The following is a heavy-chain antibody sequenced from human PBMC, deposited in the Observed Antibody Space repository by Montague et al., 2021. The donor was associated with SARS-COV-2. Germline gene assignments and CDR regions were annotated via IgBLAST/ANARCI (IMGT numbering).Heavy chain of an antibody. V-gene: IGHV4-39*01. CDR3: ARCPTSYYYGSKAAHATPDDFDY. J-gene: IGHJ3*01. Sequence: SETLSLICTVSGGSISSSSYYWGWIRQPPGKGLEWIGSLPYSASTYYNPSLKSRVTISVDTSKNQFSLKLSSVTAADTAVYYCARCPTSYYYGSKAAHATPDDFDYWGQGKMVTVSS. CDR2: LPYSAST. D-gene: IGHD3-22*01. CDR1: GGSISSSSYY.